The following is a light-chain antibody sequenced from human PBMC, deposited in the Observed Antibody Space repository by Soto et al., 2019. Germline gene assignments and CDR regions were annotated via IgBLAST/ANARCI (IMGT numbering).Light chain of an antibody. J-gene: IGLJ3*02. Sequence: QSVLTQPASVSGSPGQSITISCTGTSSDVGSYNLVSWYQQHPGKAPKLIIYEDTKRPSGVSNRFSGSKSGNTASLTISGLQAEDEADYYCCSYAGNYVMFGGGTKLTVL. CDR2: EDT. CDR1: SSDVGSYNL. V-gene: IGLV2-23*01. CDR3: CSYAGNYVM.